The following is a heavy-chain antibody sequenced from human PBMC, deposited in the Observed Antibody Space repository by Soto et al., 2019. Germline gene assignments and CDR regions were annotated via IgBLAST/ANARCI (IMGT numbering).Heavy chain of an antibody. CDR3: ARNYDFWSGYPAGFDY. V-gene: IGHV4-59*08. D-gene: IGHD3-3*01. CDR1: GGSISSYY. CDR2: IYYSGST. J-gene: IGHJ4*02. Sequence: SETLSLTCTVSGGSISSYYWSWIRQPPGKGLEWIGYIYYSGSTNYNPSLKSRVTISVDTSKNQFSLKLSSVTAADTAVYYCARNYDFWSGYPAGFDYWGQGTLVTVSS.